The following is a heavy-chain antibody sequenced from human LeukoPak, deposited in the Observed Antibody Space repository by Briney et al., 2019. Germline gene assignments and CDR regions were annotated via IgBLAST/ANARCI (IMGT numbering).Heavy chain of an antibody. CDR3: ARGMGLKTYYYYYMDV. CDR2: INTNTGNP. J-gene: IGHJ6*03. CDR1: GYTFTSYA. D-gene: IGHD4/OR15-4a*01. Sequence: ASVKVSCKASGYTFTSYAMNWVRQAPGQGLEWMGWINTNTGNPTYAQGFTGRFVFSLDTSVSTAYLQISSLKAEDTAVYYCARGMGLKTYYYYYMDVWGKGTTVTISS. V-gene: IGHV7-4-1*02.